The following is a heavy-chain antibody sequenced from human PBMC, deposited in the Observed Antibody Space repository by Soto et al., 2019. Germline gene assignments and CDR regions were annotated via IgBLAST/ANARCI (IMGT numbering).Heavy chain of an antibody. D-gene: IGHD3-22*01. V-gene: IGHV4-61*05. J-gene: IGHJ5*02. Sequence: PSETLSLTCDVSGGSISIGTDYWGWIRQPPGKGLEWVGYIYYGGTTSYNPSLQSRVTISLETSKSQFSLRLPSVTAADTAVYDCARLGAYYQSLDPWGTGTLVTVSS. CDR3: ARLGAYYQSLDP. CDR2: IYYGGTT. CDR1: GGSISIGTDY.